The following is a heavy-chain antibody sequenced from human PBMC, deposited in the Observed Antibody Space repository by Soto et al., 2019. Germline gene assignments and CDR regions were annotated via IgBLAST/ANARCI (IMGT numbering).Heavy chain of an antibody. J-gene: IGHJ4*02. CDR2: IWYDGSNK. Sequence: QVQLVESGGGVVQPGRSLRLSCAASGFTFSSYGMHWVRQAPGKGLEWVAVIWYDGSNKYYADSVKGRFTISRDNSKNTLYLQMNSLRAEDTAVYYCARVITISGGAFDYWGQGTLVTVSS. V-gene: IGHV3-33*01. CDR1: GFTFSSYG. CDR3: ARVITISGGAFDY. D-gene: IGHD3-9*01.